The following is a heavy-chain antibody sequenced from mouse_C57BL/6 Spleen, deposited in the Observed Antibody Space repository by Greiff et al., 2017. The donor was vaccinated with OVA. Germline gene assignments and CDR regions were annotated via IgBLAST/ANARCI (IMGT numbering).Heavy chain of an antibody. D-gene: IGHD2-3*01. J-gene: IGHJ2*01. CDR3: ARLDGYSYYFDY. CDR2: IDPSDSYT. Sequence: QVQLQQPGAELVMPGASVKLSCKASGYTFTSYWMHWVKQRPGQGLEWIGEIDPSDSYTNYNQKFKGKSTLTVDKSSSTAYMQLSSLTSEDSAVYDCARLDGYSYYFDYWGQGTTLTVSS. CDR1: GYTFTSYW. V-gene: IGHV1-69*01.